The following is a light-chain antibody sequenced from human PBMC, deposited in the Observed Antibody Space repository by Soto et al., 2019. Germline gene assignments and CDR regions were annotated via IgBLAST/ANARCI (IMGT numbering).Light chain of an antibody. CDR3: QQYHIYPLT. V-gene: IGKV1-5*01. CDR2: DAS. J-gene: IGKJ4*01. CDR1: QGIIIW. Sequence: DIQMTQSPSPLPEFLGDRVTFTCRASQGIIIWLAWFQQPPGKAPKILISDASSLKSGVPSRFSGSGSGTEFTLTISSLQPDDFATYYCQQYHIYPLTFGGGTKVEI.